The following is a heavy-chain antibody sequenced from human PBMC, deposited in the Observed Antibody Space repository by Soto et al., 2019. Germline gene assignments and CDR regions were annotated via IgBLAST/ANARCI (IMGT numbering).Heavy chain of an antibody. J-gene: IGHJ3*02. V-gene: IGHV3-7*01. CDR2: INRDGSAK. CDR3: VRPPGRALDI. Sequence: PGVSLRLSCAASGFTFSSFWMTWVRQAPGKGLEWVANINRDGSAKYYVDSVKGRFAISRDNAKNSLYLQMNSLRVEDSAVYYCVRPPGRALDIWGQGTMVTVSS. CDR1: GFTFSSFW. D-gene: IGHD2-8*02.